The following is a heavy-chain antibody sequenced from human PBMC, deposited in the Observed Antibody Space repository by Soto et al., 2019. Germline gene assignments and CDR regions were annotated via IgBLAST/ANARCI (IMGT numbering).Heavy chain of an antibody. Sequence: GGSLRLSCAASGFTFSNAWMNWVRQAPGKGLEWVGRIKSKTDGGTTDYAAPVKGRFTISRDDSKNTLYLQMNSLKTEDTAVYYCTTDTLSGGATTFWDLYYYYYGMDVWGQGTTVTVSS. J-gene: IGHJ6*02. D-gene: IGHD1-26*01. CDR1: GFTFSNAW. CDR3: TTDTLSGGATTFWDLYYYYYGMDV. CDR2: IKSKTDGGTT. V-gene: IGHV3-15*07.